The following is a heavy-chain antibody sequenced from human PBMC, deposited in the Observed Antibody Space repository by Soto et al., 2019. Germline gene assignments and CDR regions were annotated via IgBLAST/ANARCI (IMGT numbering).Heavy chain of an antibody. D-gene: IGHD4-17*01. V-gene: IGHV4-4*02. CDR1: GGSISSSNW. CDR2: IYHSGST. Sequence: SETLSLTCAVSGGSISSSNWWSWVRQPPGKGLEWIGEIYHSGSTNYNPSLKSRVTISVDKSKNQFSLKLSSVTAADTAAYYCARFMTTVTNLAFDIWGQGTMVTVSS. CDR3: ARFMTTVTNLAFDI. J-gene: IGHJ3*02.